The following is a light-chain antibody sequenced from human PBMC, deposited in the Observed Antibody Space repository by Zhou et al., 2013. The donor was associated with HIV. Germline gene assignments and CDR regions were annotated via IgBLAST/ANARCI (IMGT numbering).Light chain of an antibody. Sequence: EIVLTQSPATLSLSPGERATLSCTASQSVRSYLAWYQQKPGQAPRLLIFDASNRATGIPARFSGSGSGTDFTLTISRLEPEDFAVYYCQQYGSSPRVSFGPGTKVDIK. CDR1: QSVRSY. V-gene: IGKV3-20*01. J-gene: IGKJ3*01. CDR3: QQYGSSPRVS. CDR2: DAS.